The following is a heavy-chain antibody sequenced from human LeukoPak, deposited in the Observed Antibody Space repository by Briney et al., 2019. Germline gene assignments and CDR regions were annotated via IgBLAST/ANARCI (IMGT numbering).Heavy chain of an antibody. Sequence: ASVKVSCKASGGTFSSYAISWVRQAPGQGLEWMGRIIPIFGIANYAQKFQGRVTITADKSTSTAYMELSSLRSEDTAVYYCARDVYYYDSSGYYFDYWGQGTLVTVSS. V-gene: IGHV1-69*04. J-gene: IGHJ4*02. CDR2: IIPIFGIA. CDR3: ARDVYYYDSSGYYFDY. CDR1: GGTFSSYA. D-gene: IGHD3-22*01.